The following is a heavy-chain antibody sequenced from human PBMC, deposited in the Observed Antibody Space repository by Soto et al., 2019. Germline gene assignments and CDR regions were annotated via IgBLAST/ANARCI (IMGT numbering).Heavy chain of an antibody. J-gene: IGHJ4*02. CDR3: ARGHDSSARWDYFDY. CDR2: IYYSGST. V-gene: IGHV4-30-4*01. CDR1: CGAISSGDYY. Sequence: LSLTCTVSCGAISSGDYYWSWIRQPPGKGLEWIGYIYYSGSTYYNPSLKSRVTISVDTSKNQFSLKLSSVTAADTAVYYCARGHDSSARWDYFDYWGQGTLVTVSS. D-gene: IGHD3-22*01.